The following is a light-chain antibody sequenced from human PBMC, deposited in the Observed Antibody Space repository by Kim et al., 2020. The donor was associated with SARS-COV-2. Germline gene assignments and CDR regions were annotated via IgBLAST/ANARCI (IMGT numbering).Light chain of an antibody. CDR3: QKYKSVPWT. V-gene: IGKV1-27*01. CDR1: QDISDD. J-gene: IGKJ1*01. CDR2: DAS. Sequence: ASVGEGVTITCLARQDISDDLAWYQQGPGKVPKLLIYDASALQSGVPSRFAGSGCGTDFTLTITNLQPEDVATYYCQKYKSVPWTFGPGTRVDIK.